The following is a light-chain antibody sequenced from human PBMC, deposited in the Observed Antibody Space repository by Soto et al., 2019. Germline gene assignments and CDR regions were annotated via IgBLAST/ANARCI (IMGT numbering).Light chain of an antibody. V-gene: IGKV1-39*01. Sequence: DIKMTQSPSSLSPSVGNRVTITCRASQSITAYLNWYQKKPGKAPKLLSYAASSLQSGVPSRFSGSGSGTDFTLTISSLQPEDFATYYCQQSYSTLWTFGQGTKVEIK. CDR2: AAS. CDR3: QQSYSTLWT. J-gene: IGKJ1*01. CDR1: QSITAY.